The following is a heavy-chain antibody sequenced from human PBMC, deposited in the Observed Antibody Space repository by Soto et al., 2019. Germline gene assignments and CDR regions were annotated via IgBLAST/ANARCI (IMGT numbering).Heavy chain of an antibody. J-gene: IGHJ4*02. CDR3: VRVERGITIFGVVIPPFDY. V-gene: IGHV3-11*01. CDR2: ISSSGSTI. CDR1: GFTFSDYY. Sequence: QVQLVESGGGLVKPGGSLRLSCAASGFTFSDYYMSWIRQAPGKGLEWVSYISSSGSTIYYADCVKGRFTISRDNAKNSLYLQMNSLSAEDTAVYYCVRVERGITIFGVVIPPFDYWGQGTLVTLSS. D-gene: IGHD3-3*01.